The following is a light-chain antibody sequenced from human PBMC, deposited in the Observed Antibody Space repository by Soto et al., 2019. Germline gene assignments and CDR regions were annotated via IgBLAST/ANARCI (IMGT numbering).Light chain of an antibody. CDR2: GNS. CDR1: SSNIGAGYD. Sequence: QSVLTQPPSVSAAPGQRVTISCTGSSSNIGAGYDVHWYQQLPGTAPKLLIYGNSNRPSGVPDRFSGSKSGTSASLAITGLQAEDEADYYCQSYDSSLSEGVFGTGTKLTVL. J-gene: IGLJ1*01. V-gene: IGLV1-40*01. CDR3: QSYDSSLSEGV.